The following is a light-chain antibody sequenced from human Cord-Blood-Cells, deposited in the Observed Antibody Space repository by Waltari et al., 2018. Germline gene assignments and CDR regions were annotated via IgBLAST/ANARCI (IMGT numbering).Light chain of an antibody. J-gene: IGKJ4*01. Sequence: VIWMTQSPSLLSASTGDRVTISCRRGKGISSYLAWYQQKPGKAPEILIYAASTLQSGVPSRFGGSGSGTDFTLTISCLQSEDFATYYCQQYYSFPPTFGGGTKVEIK. V-gene: IGKV1D-8*01. CDR2: AAS. CDR1: KGISSY. CDR3: QQYYSFPPT.